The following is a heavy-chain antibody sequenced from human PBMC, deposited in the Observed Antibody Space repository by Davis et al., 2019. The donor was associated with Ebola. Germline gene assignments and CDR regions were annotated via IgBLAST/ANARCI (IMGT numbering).Heavy chain of an antibody. J-gene: IGHJ4*02. V-gene: IGHV1-46*03. CDR3: APSDHDSSGYWYFDH. D-gene: IGHD3-22*01. CDR2: INASSGSA. CDR1: GYTFTSYY. Sequence: ASVKVSCKASGYTFTSYYIHWVRQAPGQGLEWMGIINASSGSARYAQNLQGRVTMTSDTSTSTAYMELTSLRPEDTAVYYCAPSDHDSSGYWYFDHWGQGTLVSVSS.